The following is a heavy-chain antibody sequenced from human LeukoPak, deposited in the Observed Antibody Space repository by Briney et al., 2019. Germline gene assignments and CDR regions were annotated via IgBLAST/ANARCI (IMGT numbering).Heavy chain of an antibody. CDR3: ARLAAAGTVVYYGMDV. J-gene: IGHJ6*02. V-gene: IGHV5-51*01. Sequence: GESLKISCKGSGYSFITYWIGWVRLMPGKGLEWMGIIYPGDSDTRYSPSFQGQVTISVDKSISTAYLQWSSLKASDTAMYYCARLAAAGTVVYYGMDVWGQGTAVTVSS. CDR2: IYPGDSDT. CDR1: GYSFITYW. D-gene: IGHD6-13*01.